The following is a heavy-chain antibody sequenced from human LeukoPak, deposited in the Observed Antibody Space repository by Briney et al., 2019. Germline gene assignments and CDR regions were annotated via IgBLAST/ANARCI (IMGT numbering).Heavy chain of an antibody. CDR3: ARGQGETEDYFDY. CDR2: INHSGST. V-gene: IGHV4-34*01. D-gene: IGHD3-16*01. J-gene: IGHJ4*02. CDR1: GGSLSGYY. Sequence: PSETLSLTCAVYGGSLSGYYWSWIRQPPGKGLEWIGEINHSGSTNYNPSLKSRVTISVDTSKNQFSLKLSSVTAADTAVYYCARGQGETEDYFDYWGQGTLVTVSS.